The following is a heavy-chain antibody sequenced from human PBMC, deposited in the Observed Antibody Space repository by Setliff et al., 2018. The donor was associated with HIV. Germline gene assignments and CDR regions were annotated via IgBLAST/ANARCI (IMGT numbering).Heavy chain of an antibody. D-gene: IGHD2-15*01. CDR2: IYPGDSDA. CDR1: GYDVTRYW. J-gene: IGHJ4*02. V-gene: IGHV5-51*01. Sequence: GESLKISCRASGYDVTRYWIGWVRQMPGQALEWIGVIYPGDSDARYSPSFQDQVTMSADKSISTAYLQWSSLKASDTAVYYCAKLNGYCSGGSCPGTMASYYFDYWGQGTLVTVSS. CDR3: AKLNGYCSGGSCPGTMASYYFDY.